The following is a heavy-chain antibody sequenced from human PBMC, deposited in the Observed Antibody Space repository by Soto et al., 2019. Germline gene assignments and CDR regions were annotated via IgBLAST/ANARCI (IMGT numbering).Heavy chain of an antibody. Sequence: QVQLVESGGGLVKPGGSLSLSCAASGFTFSDYYMSWLRQAPGKGLEWVSYISSSGSTIYYADSVKGRFTISRGNAKNSLSLQMSISRAEDTAVYHRAIGLHSSVWYGAFGLWGQGIQVSVSS. CDR1: GFTFSDYY. J-gene: IGHJ4*02. D-gene: IGHD6-19*01. CDR3: AIGLHSSVWYGAFGL. V-gene: IGHV3-11*01. CDR2: ISSSGSTI.